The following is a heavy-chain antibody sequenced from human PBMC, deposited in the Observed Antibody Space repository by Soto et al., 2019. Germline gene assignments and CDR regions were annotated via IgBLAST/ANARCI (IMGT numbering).Heavy chain of an antibody. CDR3: ARSRMYGSGRHLWDY. Sequence: GASVKVSCKASGYTFTSYGISWVRQAPGQGLEWMGWISAYNGNTNYAQKLQGRVTMTTDTSTSTAYMELRSLRSDDTAVYYCARSRMYGSGRHLWDYWGQGTLVTVSS. V-gene: IGHV1-18*01. CDR1: GYTFTSYG. J-gene: IGHJ4*02. D-gene: IGHD3-10*01. CDR2: ISAYNGNT.